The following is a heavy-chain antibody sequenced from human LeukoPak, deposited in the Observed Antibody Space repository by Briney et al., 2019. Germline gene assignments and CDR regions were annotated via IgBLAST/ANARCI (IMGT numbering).Heavy chain of an antibody. J-gene: IGHJ4*02. CDR3: VKDVSTGWSFDS. Sequence: GGSLRLSCAASGFTYNDYGMHWGRQAPGKGLEWVTFISYDGSDKSYADSVKGRFIISRYNSKKTLYVQMNSLTTDDTAVYYCVKDVSTGWSFDSWGQGTLVTVSS. V-gene: IGHV3-30*02. CDR1: GFTYNDYG. CDR2: ISYDGSDK. D-gene: IGHD6-19*01.